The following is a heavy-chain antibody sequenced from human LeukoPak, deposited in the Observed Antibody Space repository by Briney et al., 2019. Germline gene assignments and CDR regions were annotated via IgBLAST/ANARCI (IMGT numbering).Heavy chain of an antibody. V-gene: IGHV3-43*02. Sequence: GGSLRLSCAASGFTFDDYAMHWVRQAPGKGLEWVSLIGGDGGSTYYADSVKGRFTISRDNSKNSLYLQMNSLRAEDTAVYYCAKRPGRYSGSYYDYYFDYWGQGTLVTVSS. D-gene: IGHD1-26*01. J-gene: IGHJ4*02. CDR2: IGGDGGST. CDR1: GFTFDDYA. CDR3: AKRPGRYSGSYYDYYFDY.